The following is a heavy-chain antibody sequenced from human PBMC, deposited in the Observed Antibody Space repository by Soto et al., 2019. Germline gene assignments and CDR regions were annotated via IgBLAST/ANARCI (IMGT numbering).Heavy chain of an antibody. CDR2: ISSNGGST. J-gene: IGHJ3*02. CDR3: ARDKDSSSWYAFDI. D-gene: IGHD6-13*01. Sequence: GGSLRLSCAASGFTFSSYGMHWVRQAPGKGLEYVSAISSNGGSTYYANSVKGRFTISRDNSKNTLYLQMGSLRAEDMAVYYCARDKDSSSWYAFDIWGQGTMVTVSS. CDR1: GFTFSSYG. V-gene: IGHV3-64*01.